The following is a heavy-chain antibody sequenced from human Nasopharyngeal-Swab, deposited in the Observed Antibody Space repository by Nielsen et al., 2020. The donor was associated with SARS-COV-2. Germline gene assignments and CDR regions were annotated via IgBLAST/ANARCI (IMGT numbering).Heavy chain of an antibody. CDR3: FQTDPAFDI. J-gene: IGHJ3*02. V-gene: IGHV3-20*04. CDR2: INWNGGST. CDR1: GFTFDDYG. Sequence: GGSLRLSCAASGFTFDDYGMSWVRQAPGKGLEWVSGINWNGGSTGYADSVKGRFTISRDNAKNSLYLQMNSLRDEDTAVYYCFQTDPAFDIWGQGTMVTVSS. D-gene: IGHD1-14*01.